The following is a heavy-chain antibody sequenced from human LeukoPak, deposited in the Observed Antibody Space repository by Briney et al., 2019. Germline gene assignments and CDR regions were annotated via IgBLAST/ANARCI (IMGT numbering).Heavy chain of an antibody. D-gene: IGHD7-27*01. CDR2: VNSDGSST. CDR1: VFTFSSYW. Sequence: GGALRLTCAASVFTFSSYWRHAVGQAPAKGVVWVSRVNSDGSSTSYADSVKSRFTISRDNAKNTLYLQMNSLRAEDTAVYYCARDKWGDYYYMDVWGKGTTVTVSS. CDR3: ARDKWGDYYYMDV. V-gene: IGHV3-74*01. J-gene: IGHJ6*03.